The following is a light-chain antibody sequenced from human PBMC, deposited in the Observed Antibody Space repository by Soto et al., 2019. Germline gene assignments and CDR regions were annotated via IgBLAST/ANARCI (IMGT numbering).Light chain of an antibody. CDR3: MQAKQTPFT. CDR1: QSLLQTNGNTY. J-gene: IGKJ4*01. CDR2: LAT. Sequence: DIVMTQSPLSLPVTPGEPASNSGRSSQSLLQTNGNTYLDWYLQKPGQSPEIVISLATNRASGVPDRFSGSGAGTDFTLKISRVEAEDVGVYYCMQAKQTPFTFGGGTKVDIK. V-gene: IGKV2-28*01.